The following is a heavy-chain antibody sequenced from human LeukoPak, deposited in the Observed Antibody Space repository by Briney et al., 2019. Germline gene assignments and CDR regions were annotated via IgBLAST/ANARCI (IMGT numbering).Heavy chain of an antibody. V-gene: IGHV4-39*01. Sequence: SETLSLTCTVSGGSISSSSYYWGWIRQPPGKGLEWIGSIYYSGSTYYNPSLKSRVTISVDTSKNQFSLKLSSVTAADTAVYYCARKSLYYYDSSGYYGAGGYFDYWGQGTLVTVSS. CDR2: IYYSGST. J-gene: IGHJ4*02. D-gene: IGHD3-22*01. CDR3: ARKSLYYYDSSGYYGAGGYFDY. CDR1: GGSISSSSYY.